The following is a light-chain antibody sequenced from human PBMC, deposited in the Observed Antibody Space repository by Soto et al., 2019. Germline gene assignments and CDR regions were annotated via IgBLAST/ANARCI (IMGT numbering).Light chain of an antibody. CDR3: QQYSSSRT. CDR1: QSVSSNH. V-gene: IGKV3-20*01. J-gene: IGKJ1*01. CDR2: GGS. Sequence: DIVLTQSPGTLSLSPVERATLYSRASQSVSSNHLAWYQQKPGQAPRLLIYGGSSRATGIPVKFSGSGSETDFTLTITRLEPDDFAVYYCQQYSSSRTFGQGTKVDI.